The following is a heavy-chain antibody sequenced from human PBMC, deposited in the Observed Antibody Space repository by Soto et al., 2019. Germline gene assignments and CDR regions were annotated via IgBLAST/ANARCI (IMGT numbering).Heavy chain of an antibody. CDR1: GGSVSSGSYY. D-gene: IGHD2-21*02. Sequence: SSETLSLTCTVSGGSVSSGSYYWSWIRQPPGKGLEWIGYVFYSGRTKYNPTLKSRVTISVDTSKNQFSLKLGSVTVADTAVYYCAGDKATAFDYWGQGTLVTVSS. V-gene: IGHV4-61*01. J-gene: IGHJ4*02. CDR3: AGDKATAFDY. CDR2: VFYSGRT.